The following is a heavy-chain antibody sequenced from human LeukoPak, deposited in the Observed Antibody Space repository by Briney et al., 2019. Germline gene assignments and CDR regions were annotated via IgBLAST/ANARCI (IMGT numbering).Heavy chain of an antibody. CDR2: IKSKTDGGTT. V-gene: IGHV3-15*01. Sequence: GGSLRLSCAASGFTFSNAWMSWVRQAPGKGLEWVGRIKSKTDGGTTDYAAPVKGRFTISRDDSKNTLYLQMNSLRAEDTAIYSCAKWGDYDVFTGYYDADYWGQGTLVTVSS. CDR1: GFTFSNAW. J-gene: IGHJ4*02. CDR3: AKWGDYDVFTGYYDADY. D-gene: IGHD3-9*01.